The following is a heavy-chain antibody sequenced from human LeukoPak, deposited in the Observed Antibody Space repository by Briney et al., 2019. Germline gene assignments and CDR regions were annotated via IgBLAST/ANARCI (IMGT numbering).Heavy chain of an antibody. CDR3: ARVLRYDI. D-gene: IGHD2-15*01. Sequence: GGSLRLSYADPGLRFRNYAMNWVRQAPGKGLEWVAVISYDGSNKYYGDSVKGRFTISRDNSKNTLYLQMNSLRAEDTAVYYCARVLRYDIWGQGTMVIVSS. J-gene: IGHJ3*02. CDR1: GLRFRNYA. V-gene: IGHV3-30*03. CDR2: ISYDGSNK.